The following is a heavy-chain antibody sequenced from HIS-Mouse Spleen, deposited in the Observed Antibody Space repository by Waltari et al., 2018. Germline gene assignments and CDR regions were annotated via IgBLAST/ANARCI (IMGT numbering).Heavy chain of an antibody. CDR3: AREIPYSSSWYDWYFDL. J-gene: IGHJ2*01. CDR2: TYDSGST. Sequence: QLQLQESGPGLVKPSETLSRTCTVSGGSISSSSYYWGWIRQPPGKGLVWIGSTYDSGSTYYHPSLKRRVTISVDTSKNQFSLKLSSVTAADTAVYYCAREIPYSSSWYDWYFDLWGRGTLVTVSS. D-gene: IGHD6-13*01. CDR1: GGSISSSSYY. V-gene: IGHV4-39*07.